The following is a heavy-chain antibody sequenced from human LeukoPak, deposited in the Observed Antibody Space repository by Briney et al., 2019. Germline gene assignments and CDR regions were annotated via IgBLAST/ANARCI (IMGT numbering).Heavy chain of an antibody. CDR2: IYYSGST. CDR1: GGSISSSSYY. V-gene: IGHV4-39*07. J-gene: IGHJ4*02. CDR3: ATQINIVVVPAAAPDY. Sequence: SETLSLTCTVSGGSISSSSYYWGWIRQPPGKGLEWIGSIYYSGSTYYNPSLKSRVTISVDTSKNQFSLKLSSVTAADTAVYYCATQINIVVVPAAAPDYWGQGTLVTVSS. D-gene: IGHD2-2*01.